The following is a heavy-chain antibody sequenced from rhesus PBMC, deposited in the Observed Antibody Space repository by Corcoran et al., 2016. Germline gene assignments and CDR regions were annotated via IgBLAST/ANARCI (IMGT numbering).Heavy chain of an antibody. CDR2: IYGGSGST. J-gene: IGHJ3*01. CDR1: GGSISGYYL. Sequence: QVQLQESGPGVVKPSETLSLTCAVSGGSISGYYLWSWIRQPPGKGLEWIGYIYGGSGSTSYNPSLKSRVIISIDTSKNQLSLKLSSVTTADTAVYYCAGGPYNSGSYNDAFDFWGQGLRVTVSS. D-gene: IGHD1-44*02. CDR3: AGGPYNSGSYNDAFDF. V-gene: IGHV4S7*01.